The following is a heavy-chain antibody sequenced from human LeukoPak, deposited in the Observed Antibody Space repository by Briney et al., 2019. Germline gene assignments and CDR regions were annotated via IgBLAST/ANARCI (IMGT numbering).Heavy chain of an antibody. CDR3: ARVDWRYCSGGSCYFYYFDY. J-gene: IGHJ4*02. D-gene: IGHD2-15*01. Sequence: GGSLRLSCAASGFTFSSYSMNWVRQAPGKGLEWVSPINSSSSYIYYADSVKGRFTISRDNAKNSLYLQMNSLRAEDTAVYYCARVDWRYCSGGSCYFYYFDYWGQGTLVTVSS. CDR1: GFTFSSYS. V-gene: IGHV3-21*01. CDR2: INSSSSYI.